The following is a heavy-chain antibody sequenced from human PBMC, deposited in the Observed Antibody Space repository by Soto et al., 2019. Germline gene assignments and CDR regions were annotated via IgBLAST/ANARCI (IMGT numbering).Heavy chain of an antibody. D-gene: IGHD3-9*01. J-gene: IGHJ5*02. Sequence: SETLSLTCTVSGASISSSSYFRGWIRQPPGKGLEWIGSIYYSGSTYYSPSLKSRVTISVDTSKNQFSLKLSSVTAADTAVYYCVAYYDILTGYPSLYNWFDPWGPGTLVTVSS. V-gene: IGHV4-39*01. CDR3: VAYYDILTGYPSLYNWFDP. CDR2: IYYSGST. CDR1: GASISSSSYF.